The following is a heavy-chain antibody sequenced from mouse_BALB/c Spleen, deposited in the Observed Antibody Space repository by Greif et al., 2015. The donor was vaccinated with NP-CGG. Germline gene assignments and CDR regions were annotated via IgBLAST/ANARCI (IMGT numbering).Heavy chain of an antibody. V-gene: IGHV1S81*02. Sequence: QVQLQQSGAELVKPGASVKLSCKASGYTFTSYYMYWVKQRPGQGLEWIGGINPSNGGTNFNEKFKSKATLIVDKSSSTAYMQLSSLTSEDSAVYYCTRDGYYAWFAYWGQGTLVTVSA. D-gene: IGHD2-3*01. CDR3: TRDGYYAWFAY. CDR2: INPSNGGT. CDR1: GYTFTSYY. J-gene: IGHJ3*01.